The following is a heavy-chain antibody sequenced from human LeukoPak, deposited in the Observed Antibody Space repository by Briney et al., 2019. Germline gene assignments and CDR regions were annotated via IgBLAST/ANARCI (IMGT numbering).Heavy chain of an antibody. CDR3: ARAGRRYCSSTSCFFDY. CDR2: ISYDGSNK. D-gene: IGHD2-2*01. CDR1: GFTFSSYA. V-gene: IGHV3-30*04. J-gene: IGHJ4*02. Sequence: GRSLRLSCAASGFTFSSYAMHWVRQAPGKGLEWVAVISYDGSNKYYADSVKGRFTISRDNSKNTLYLQMNSLRAEDTAVYSCARAGRRYCSSTSCFFDYWGQGTLVTVSS.